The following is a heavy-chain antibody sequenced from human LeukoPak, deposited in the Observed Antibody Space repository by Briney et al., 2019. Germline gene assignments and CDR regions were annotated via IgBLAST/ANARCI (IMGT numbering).Heavy chain of an antibody. CDR2: ISGSGNST. Sequence: GGSLTLSYAASGFTFNNYAMIWVRQAPGKGLEWVSVISGSGNSTYSADSVKGRFTISRDKSKNTLYLEMNSLRGEDTAVYHCVKDNSNWYWYFDLWGRGTLVTVSS. J-gene: IGHJ2*01. CDR3: VKDNSNWYWYFDL. D-gene: IGHD1-1*01. CDR1: GFTFNNYA. V-gene: IGHV3-23*01.